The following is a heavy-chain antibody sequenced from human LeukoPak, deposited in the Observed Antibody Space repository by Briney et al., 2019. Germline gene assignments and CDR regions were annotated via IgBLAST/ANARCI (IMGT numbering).Heavy chain of an antibody. D-gene: IGHD3-10*01. CDR1: GFSLRTRGVG. Sequence: SGPTLVNPPQTLTLTCTFSGFSLRTRGVGVGWIRQPPGKALEWLALIYWDDDKRYSPSLKSRLTITKDTSKNQVVLTMANMDPVDTATYYCARSWYYGSGYNWFDPGGQGTLVTVSS. CDR2: IYWDDDK. CDR3: ARSWYYGSGYNWFDP. V-gene: IGHV2-5*02. J-gene: IGHJ5*02.